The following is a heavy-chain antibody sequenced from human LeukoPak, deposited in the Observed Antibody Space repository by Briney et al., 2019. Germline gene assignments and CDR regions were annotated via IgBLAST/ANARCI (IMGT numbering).Heavy chain of an antibody. V-gene: IGHV3-74*01. CDR3: AGQGRFLEWLPYFDY. Sequence: GGSPRLSCAASGFTFSSYWMHWVRHAPGKGLVWVSRIDSDGSTTSYADSVKGRFTISRDNAKNTLYLQMNSLRAEDTAVYYCAGQGRFLEWLPYFDYWGQGTLVTVSS. D-gene: IGHD3-3*01. J-gene: IGHJ4*02. CDR1: GFTFSSYW. CDR2: IDSDGSTT.